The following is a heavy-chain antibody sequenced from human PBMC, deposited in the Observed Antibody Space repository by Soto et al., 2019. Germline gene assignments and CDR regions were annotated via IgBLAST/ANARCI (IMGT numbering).Heavy chain of an antibody. CDR3: AADGSYGGYYYGMDV. CDR2: IVVGSGNT. Sequence: SVKVSCKASGFTFTCSAVQWVRQARGQRLEWIGWIVVGSGNTNYAQKFQERVTITRDMSTSTAYMELSSLRSEDTAVYYCAADGSYGGYYYGMDVWGQGTTVTVSS. CDR1: GFTFTCSA. J-gene: IGHJ6*02. D-gene: IGHD1-26*01. V-gene: IGHV1-58*01.